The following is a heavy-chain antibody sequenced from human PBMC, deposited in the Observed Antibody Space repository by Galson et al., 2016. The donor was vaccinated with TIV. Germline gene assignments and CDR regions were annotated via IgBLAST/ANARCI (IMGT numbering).Heavy chain of an antibody. J-gene: IGHJ5*01. CDR3: TTGGLYVAPNS. D-gene: IGHD2/OR15-2a*01. V-gene: IGHV3-15*01. CDR2: IKSKTDGGTT. Sequence: SLRLSCAVSGFTFSNAWMNWVRQAPGKGLEWVGRIKSKTDGGTTDYAAPVKGRFTISRDDSKNTLFVQMYSLKTDDTAVYYCTTGGLYVAPNSRGQGALVTASS. CDR1: GFTFSNAW.